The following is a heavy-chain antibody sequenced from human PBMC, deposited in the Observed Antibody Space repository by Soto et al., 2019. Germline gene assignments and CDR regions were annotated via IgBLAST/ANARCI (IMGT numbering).Heavy chain of an antibody. D-gene: IGHD2-15*01. Sequence: SETLSLTCAVSGGSISSGGYSWTWIRQPPGKGLEWIGYIYHSGNTYYNPSLKSRVTISGDRSKNQFTLNLSSVTAADTAAYYCASNVAADDALDPWGQGTMVTVSS. J-gene: IGHJ3*01. CDR1: GGSISSGGYS. V-gene: IGHV4-30-2*01. CDR3: ASNVAADDALDP. CDR2: IYHSGNT.